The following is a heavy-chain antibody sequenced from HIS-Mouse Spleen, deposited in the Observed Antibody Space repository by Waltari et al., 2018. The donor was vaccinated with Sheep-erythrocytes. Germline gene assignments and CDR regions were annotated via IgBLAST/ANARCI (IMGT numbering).Heavy chain of an antibody. J-gene: IGHJ2*01. D-gene: IGHD7-27*01. CDR3: ASQPNWGYWYFDL. CDR2: IYHSGTT. V-gene: IGHV4-38-2*02. CDR1: GYSISSGYY. Sequence: QVQLQESGPGLVKPSETLSLTCTVSGYSISSGYYWGWIRQPPGKGLEWVGSIYHSGTTYSQPPLKSRATISVDTSKNQFSLKLSSVTAADTAVYYCASQPNWGYWYFDLWGRGTLVTVSS.